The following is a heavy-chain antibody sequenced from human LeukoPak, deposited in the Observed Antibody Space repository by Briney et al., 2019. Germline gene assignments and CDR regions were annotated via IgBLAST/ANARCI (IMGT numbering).Heavy chain of an antibody. J-gene: IGHJ4*02. CDR2: IIPIFGTA. CDR3: AACSGGSCYVDY. Sequence: ASVKVSCKASGGTFSSYAISWVRQAPGQGLEWRGRIIPIFGTANYAQKFQGRVTITTDESTSTAYMELSSLRSEDTAVYYCAACSGGSCYVDYWGQGTLVTVSS. D-gene: IGHD2-15*01. V-gene: IGHV1-69*05. CDR1: GGTFSSYA.